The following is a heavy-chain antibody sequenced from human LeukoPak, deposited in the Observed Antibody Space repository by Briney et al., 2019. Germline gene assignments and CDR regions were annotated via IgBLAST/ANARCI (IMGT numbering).Heavy chain of an antibody. D-gene: IGHD3-10*01. V-gene: IGHV1-2*06. CDR3: ARAPPYCYGSGTDY. CDR2: INPNSGGT. CDR1: GYTFTGYY. Sequence: ASVKVSCKASGYTFTGYYMHWVRQAPGQGLEWMGRINPNSGGTNYAQKFQGRVTMTRDTSISTAYMELSRLRSDDTAVYYCARAPPYCYGSGTDYWGQGTLVTVSS. J-gene: IGHJ4*02.